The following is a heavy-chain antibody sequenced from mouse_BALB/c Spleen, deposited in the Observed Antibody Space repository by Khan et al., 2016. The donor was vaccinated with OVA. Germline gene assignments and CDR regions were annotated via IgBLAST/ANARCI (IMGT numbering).Heavy chain of an antibody. CDR2: IFPNNGGT. CDR1: GYTFTDYN. D-gene: IGHD1-2*01. Sequence: VRLQQSGPELVKPGASVKISCKASGYTFTDYNMDWVKQSHGESLEWIGYIFPNNGGTGYNQKFKTKATLTVDNSSSTAYMELRSLTSEDSAVYYGARSGYGSFAYWGQGTLVTVSA. CDR3: ARSGYGSFAY. J-gene: IGHJ3*01. V-gene: IGHV1S29*02.